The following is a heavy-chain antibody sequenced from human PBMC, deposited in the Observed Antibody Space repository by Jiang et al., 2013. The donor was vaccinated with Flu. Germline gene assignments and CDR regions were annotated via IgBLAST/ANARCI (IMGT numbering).Heavy chain of an antibody. CDR3: ARHARIAASSYGMDV. V-gene: IGHV5-10-1*01. CDR2: IDPSDSYT. Sequence: GAEVKKPGESLRISCKGSGYSFTSYWISWVRQMPGKGLEWMGRIDPSDSYTNYSPSFQGHVTISADKSISTAYLQWSSLKASDTAMYYCARHARIAASSYGMDVWGQGTTVTVSS. CDR1: GYSFTSYW. J-gene: IGHJ6*02. D-gene: IGHD6-13*01.